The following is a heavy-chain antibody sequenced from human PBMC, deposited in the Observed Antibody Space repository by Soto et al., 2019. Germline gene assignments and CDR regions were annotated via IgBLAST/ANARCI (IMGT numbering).Heavy chain of an antibody. Sequence: QVQLVESGGGVVQPGRSLRLSCAASGFTFSSYGMHWVRQAPGEGLEWVAVIWYDGSNKYYADSVKGRFTISRDNSKNTLYLQMNSLRAEDTAVYYCAREGIAAAGTNYWGQGTLVTVSS. J-gene: IGHJ4*02. V-gene: IGHV3-33*01. CDR1: GFTFSSYG. CDR3: AREGIAAAGTNY. CDR2: IWYDGSNK. D-gene: IGHD6-13*01.